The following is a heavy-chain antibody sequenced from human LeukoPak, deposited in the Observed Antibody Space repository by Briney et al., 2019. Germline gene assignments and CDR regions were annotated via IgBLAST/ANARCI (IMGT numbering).Heavy chain of an antibody. J-gene: IGHJ5*02. CDR3: ARDSQVEVTAIDP. D-gene: IGHD5-18*01. V-gene: IGHV4-31*03. Sequence: SQTLSLTCTVSGGSISSGGYYWSWIRQHPGKGPEWIGYIYYSGSTYYNPSLKSRVTISVDTSKNQFSLKLSSVTAADTAVYYCARDSQVEVTAIDPWGQGTLVTVSS. CDR2: IYYSGST. CDR1: GGSISSGGYY.